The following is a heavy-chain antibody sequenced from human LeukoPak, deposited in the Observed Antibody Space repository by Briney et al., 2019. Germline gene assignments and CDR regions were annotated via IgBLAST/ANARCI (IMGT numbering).Heavy chain of an antibody. CDR2: IYYSGST. CDR1: GGSISSSSYY. Sequence: PSETLSLTCTVSGGSISSSSYYWGWIRQPPGKGLEWIGSIYYSGSTYYNPSLKSRVTISVDTSKNQFSLKLSSVTAADTAVYYCARDILDSNGYYYNDWGQGTLVTVSS. D-gene: IGHD3-22*01. V-gene: IGHV4-39*07. CDR3: ARDILDSNGYYYND. J-gene: IGHJ4*02.